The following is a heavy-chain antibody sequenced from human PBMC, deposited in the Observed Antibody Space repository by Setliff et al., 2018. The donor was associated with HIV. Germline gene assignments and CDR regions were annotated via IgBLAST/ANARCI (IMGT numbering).Heavy chain of an antibody. Sequence: PSETLSLTCTVSGGSISSGSNYWSWIRQPAGKGLEWIGHIYTSGSTNYNPSLKSRVTISVDTSKNQFYLKLSSVTAADTAVYYCARLTTTYYYDSSAYYHPVWGQGTLVTVS. J-gene: IGHJ4*02. CDR2: IYTSGST. D-gene: IGHD3-22*01. CDR1: GGSISSGSNY. CDR3: ARLTTTYYYDSSAYYHPV. V-gene: IGHV4-61*09.